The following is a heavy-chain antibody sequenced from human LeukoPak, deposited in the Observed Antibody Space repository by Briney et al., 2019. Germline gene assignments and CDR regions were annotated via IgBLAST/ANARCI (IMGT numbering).Heavy chain of an antibody. V-gene: IGHV3-30*04. CDR1: GFTFSSYA. Sequence: GGSLSFYCAASGFTFSSYAMHWLRQAQGKGREWVAIISYDGSNKYYADSVKGRFTISRDNSKNALYLQMNSLRAEDTDVYYCARAGLLWFGELFSAFDIWGQGTRVTVSS. J-gene: IGHJ3*02. D-gene: IGHD3-10*01. CDR3: ARAGLLWFGELFSAFDI. CDR2: ISYDGSNK.